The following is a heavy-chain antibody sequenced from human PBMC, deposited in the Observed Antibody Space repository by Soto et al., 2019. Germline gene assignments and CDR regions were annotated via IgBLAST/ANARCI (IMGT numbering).Heavy chain of an antibody. CDR1: GFTFSDYA. CDR2: VSHDGRNT. Sequence: VQLVESGGGVVQPGRSLRLSCAASGFTFSDYAMHWVCQAPGKGREWVAVVSHDGRNTHYADSVKGRFTISRNRSKNTVSLEMASLRGEVTAVYYCAKGGRQWLVTSDFNYWGQGALVTVSS. J-gene: IGHJ4*02. CDR3: AKGGRQWLVTSDFNY. V-gene: IGHV3-30*18. D-gene: IGHD6-19*01.